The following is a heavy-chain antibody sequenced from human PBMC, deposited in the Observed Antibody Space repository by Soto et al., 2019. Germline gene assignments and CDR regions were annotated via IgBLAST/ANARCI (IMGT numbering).Heavy chain of an antibody. CDR2: IDDTGST. D-gene: IGHD3-3*01. CDR1: GDSISSSD. CDR3: ARGVLEWLLRDSYYYYMDV. J-gene: IGHJ6*03. V-gene: IGHV4-59*01. Sequence: SETLCLSCTVAGDSISSSDGNWIRQAPGKGLEWIGYIDDTGSTNYNPSLKSRVTLSVDPSNNQYSLKLSSVTAADTAVYYCARGVLEWLLRDSYYYYMDVWGKGTTVTVSS.